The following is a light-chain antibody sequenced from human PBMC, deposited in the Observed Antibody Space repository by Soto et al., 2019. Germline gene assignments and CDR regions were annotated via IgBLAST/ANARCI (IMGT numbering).Light chain of an antibody. V-gene: IGLV2-14*01. CDR2: EVS. Sequence: QSVLTQPASVSGSPGQSITISCTGTSSDIGNYDFVSWYQQVPGTAPKAMIYEVSSRPSGVSNRFSGSKSGNTASLTISGLQAEDEADYYCASYTSRGTRVFGTGTKVTVL. CDR3: ASYTSRGTRV. J-gene: IGLJ1*01. CDR1: SSDIGNYDF.